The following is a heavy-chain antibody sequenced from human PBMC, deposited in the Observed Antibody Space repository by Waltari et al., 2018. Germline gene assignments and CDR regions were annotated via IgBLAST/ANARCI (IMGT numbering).Heavy chain of an antibody. CDR2: IKQDGSEK. CDR3: AREYYYDSSGYYHDAFDI. D-gene: IGHD3-22*01. Sequence: EVQLVESGGGLVQPGGSLRLSCAVSGFTFSSYWMSWVRQAPGKGLEWVANIKQDGSEKYYVDSVKGRFTISRDNAKNSLYLQMNSLRAEDTAVYYCAREYYYDSSGYYHDAFDIWGQGTMVTVSS. CDR1: GFTFSSYW. J-gene: IGHJ3*02. V-gene: IGHV3-7*01.